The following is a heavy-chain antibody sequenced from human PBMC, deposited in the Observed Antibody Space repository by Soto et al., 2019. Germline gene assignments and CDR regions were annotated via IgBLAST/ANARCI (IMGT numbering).Heavy chain of an antibody. CDR2: ISSTTNYI. J-gene: IGHJ4*02. Sequence: GGSLRLSCAASGLTFTRYSMNWVRQAPGKGLEWVSSISSTTNYIYYGDSMKGRLTISRDNAKNSLYLEMNSLRAEDTGVYYCARESEDLTSNFDYWGQGTLVTVSS. CDR3: ARESEDLTSNFDY. CDR1: GLTFTRYS. V-gene: IGHV3-21*06.